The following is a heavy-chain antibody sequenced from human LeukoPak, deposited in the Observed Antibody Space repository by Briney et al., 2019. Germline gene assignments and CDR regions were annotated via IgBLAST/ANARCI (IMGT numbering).Heavy chain of an antibody. Sequence: SETLSLTCAVYGGSFSGYYWSWIRQPPGKGLEWIGEINHSGSTNYNPSLKSRVTISVDTSKNQFSLKLSSVTAADTAVYYCARGLSWYTYFDYWGQGTLVAVSS. CDR1: GGSFSGYY. J-gene: IGHJ4*02. CDR3: ARGLSWYTYFDY. V-gene: IGHV4-34*01. CDR2: INHSGST. D-gene: IGHD6-13*01.